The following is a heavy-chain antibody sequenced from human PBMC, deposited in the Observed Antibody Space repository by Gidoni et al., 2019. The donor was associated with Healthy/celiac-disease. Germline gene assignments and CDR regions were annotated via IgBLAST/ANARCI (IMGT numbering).Heavy chain of an antibody. Sequence: QVQLQESGPGLVKPSQTLSLTCTVSGGSISSGGYYWSWIRQHPGKGLEWIGYIYYSGSTYYNPSLKSRVTISVDTSKNQFSLKLSSVTAADTAVYYCARAGYDIVVVPAAIHFDYWGQGTLVTVSS. D-gene: IGHD2-2*01. J-gene: IGHJ4*02. CDR1: GGSISSGGYY. CDR3: ARAGYDIVVVPAAIHFDY. CDR2: IYYSGST. V-gene: IGHV4-31*03.